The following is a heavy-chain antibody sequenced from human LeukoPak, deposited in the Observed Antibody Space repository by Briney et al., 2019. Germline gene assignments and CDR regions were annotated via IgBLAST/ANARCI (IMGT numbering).Heavy chain of an antibody. D-gene: IGHD6-19*01. CDR2: TSYDGSNK. CDR3: AKDPDHSSDWYAAFGMDV. J-gene: IGHJ6*02. Sequence: PGRSLRLSCAASGFTFSSYGMHWVRQAPGKGLEWVAVTSYDGSNKYYADSVKGRFTISRDNSKNTLYLQMNSLRGEDTAVYYCAKDPDHSSDWYAAFGMDVWGQGTTVTVSS. CDR1: GFTFSSYG. V-gene: IGHV3-30*18.